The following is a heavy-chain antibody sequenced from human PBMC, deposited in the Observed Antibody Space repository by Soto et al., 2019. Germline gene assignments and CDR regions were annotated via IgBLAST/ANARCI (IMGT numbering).Heavy chain of an antibody. J-gene: IGHJ4*02. Sequence: QVQLVQSGAEVKKPGASVKVSCKASGYTFTNYAISWVRQAPGQGLEWMGWISAYNGNTNSAQKLKGRVTMPTDPSTSSASMELRSMRSDDTAVYYCASAWFGDFVYYFDYWGQGTLVTVSS. V-gene: IGHV1-18*01. CDR1: GYTFTNYA. CDR3: ASAWFGDFVYYFDY. CDR2: ISAYNGNT. D-gene: IGHD3-10*01.